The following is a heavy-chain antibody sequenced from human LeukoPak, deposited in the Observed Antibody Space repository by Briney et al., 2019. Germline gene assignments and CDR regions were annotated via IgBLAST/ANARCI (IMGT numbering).Heavy chain of an antibody. J-gene: IGHJ4*02. CDR2: LVGSGFTI. Sequence: GGSLRLSCAASGFTFSSYAMSWVRQAPGKGLEWVSTLVGSGFTIYYSDSVKGRFTISRDNSKNTVYLLMNSLRAEDTAVYYCARDSGYELTTFDYWGQGTLVTVSS. CDR1: GFTFSSYA. D-gene: IGHD5-12*01. CDR3: ARDSGYELTTFDY. V-gene: IGHV3-23*01.